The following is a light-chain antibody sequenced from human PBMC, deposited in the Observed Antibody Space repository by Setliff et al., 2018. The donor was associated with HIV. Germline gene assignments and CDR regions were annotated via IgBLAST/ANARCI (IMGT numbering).Light chain of an antibody. CDR2: NNN. Sequence: QSALTQPPSVSGTPGQRVTISCSGSSSNIGSNTVNWYQQLPGTAPKLLIYNNNQRPSGVPDRFSGSKSGTSASLAISGLQSEDEADYYCAAWHDSLNGYVFGAGTKVTVL. CDR1: SSNIGSNT. V-gene: IGLV1-44*01. CDR3: AAWHDSLNGYV. J-gene: IGLJ1*01.